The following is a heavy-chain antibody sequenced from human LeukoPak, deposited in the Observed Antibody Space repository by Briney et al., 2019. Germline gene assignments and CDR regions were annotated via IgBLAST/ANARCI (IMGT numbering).Heavy chain of an antibody. CDR3: ATAKDYYDSSGYYRWIDY. CDR2: ISGSASST. CDR1: GFTFTNYA. J-gene: IGHJ4*02. V-gene: IGHV3-23*01. Sequence: GGSLRLSCATSGFTFTNYAMSWVRQAPGKGLEWVSAISGSASSTYYADSVKGRFTISRDNAKNTLYLQMNSLRAEDTAVFYCATAKDYYDSSGYYRWIDYWGQGTLVTVSS. D-gene: IGHD3-22*01.